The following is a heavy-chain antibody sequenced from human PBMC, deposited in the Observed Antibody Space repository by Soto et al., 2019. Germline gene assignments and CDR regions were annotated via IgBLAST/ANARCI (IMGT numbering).Heavy chain of an antibody. Sequence: QVQMVQSGAEVKKPGASIKVSCKSSGYTFNNYYIHWVRQAPGQGLEWMGIINPNGYTSTLSQKFQGRLTVTSDPSTSTVYMELGSLTSEDTGMYYCARDLHGAFTTMIYWGQGTLVTVSS. CDR1: GYTFNNYY. CDR2: INPNGYTS. J-gene: IGHJ4*02. D-gene: IGHD3-22*01. CDR3: ARDLHGAFTTMIY. V-gene: IGHV1-46*02.